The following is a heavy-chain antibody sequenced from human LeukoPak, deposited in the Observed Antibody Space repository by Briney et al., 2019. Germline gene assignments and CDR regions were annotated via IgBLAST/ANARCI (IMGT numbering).Heavy chain of an antibody. J-gene: IGHJ4*02. CDR1: GGSFTSHY. V-gene: IGHV4-59*11. CDR3: ARDRYFDN. Sequence: SETLSLTCTVSGGSFTSHYWSWIRQPPGKGLEWIGYYSGSTNYNPSLKSRAAILADTSKNQFSLKLTSVTAADTAVYYCARDRYFDNWGQGILVTVSS. CDR2: YSGST.